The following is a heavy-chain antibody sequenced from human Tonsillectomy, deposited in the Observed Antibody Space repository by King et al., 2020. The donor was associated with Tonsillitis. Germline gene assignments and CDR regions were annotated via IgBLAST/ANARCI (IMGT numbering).Heavy chain of an antibody. V-gene: IGHV4-31*03. CDR2: IYYSGST. Sequence: VQLQESGPGLVKPSQTLSLTCTVSGGSISSGGYYWSWIRQHPGKGLEWIGYIYYSGSTYYNPSLMSRVTISLDTSKNKFSLKLSSVTAADTAVYYCAGYSGYDAALDYWGQGTLVTVSS. D-gene: IGHD5-12*01. CDR1: GGSISSGGYY. J-gene: IGHJ4*02. CDR3: AGYSGYDAALDY.